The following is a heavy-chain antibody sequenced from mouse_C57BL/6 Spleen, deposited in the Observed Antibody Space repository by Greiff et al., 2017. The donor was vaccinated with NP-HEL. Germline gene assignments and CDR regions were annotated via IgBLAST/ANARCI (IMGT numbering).Heavy chain of an antibody. J-gene: IGHJ3*01. V-gene: IGHV1-50*01. CDR3: ARTGSRGGDY. CDR2: IDPSDSYT. D-gene: IGHD1-1*01. CDR1: GYTFTSYW. Sequence: QVQLQQSGAELVKPGASVKLSCKASGYTFTSYWMQWVKQRPGQGLEWIGEIDPSDSYTNYNQKFKGKATLTVDTSSSTAYMQLSSLTSEDSAVYYCARTGSRGGDYWGKGTLVTVSA.